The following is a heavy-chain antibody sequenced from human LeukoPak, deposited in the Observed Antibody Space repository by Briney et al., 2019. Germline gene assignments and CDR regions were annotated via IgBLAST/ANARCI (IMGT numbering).Heavy chain of an antibody. V-gene: IGHV3-33*03. CDR2: IRYDGSDK. Sequence: PGTSLRLSCAASGFTFSSYGMHWVRQAPGKGLEWVAFIRYDGSDKFYADSAKGRFTISRDNAKHSLYLQMNSLRAEDTALYYCATDRPRAGTVDYWGQGTLVTVSS. CDR1: GFTFSSYG. D-gene: IGHD1-7*01. J-gene: IGHJ4*02. CDR3: ATDRPRAGTVDY.